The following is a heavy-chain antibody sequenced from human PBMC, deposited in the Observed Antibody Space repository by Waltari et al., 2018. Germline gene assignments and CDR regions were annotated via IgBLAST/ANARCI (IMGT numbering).Heavy chain of an antibody. J-gene: IGHJ6*03. CDR3: ARQVPVVIPYYYYMDV. Sequence: QLQLQESGPGLVKPSETLSLTCTVSGGSISSSSYYWGWIRQPPGEGLEWIGSIYYSGSTYYNPSLKSRVTISVDTSKNQFSLKLSSVTAADTAVYYCARQVPVVIPYYYYMDVWGKGTTVTVSS. CDR1: GGSISSSSYY. D-gene: IGHD3-22*01. V-gene: IGHV4-39*01. CDR2: IYYSGST.